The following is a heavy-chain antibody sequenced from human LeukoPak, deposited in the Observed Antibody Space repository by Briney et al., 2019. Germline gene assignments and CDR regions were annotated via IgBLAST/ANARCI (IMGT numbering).Heavy chain of an antibody. J-gene: IGHJ5*02. CDR1: GGSISSISSNN. CDR2: IHYTGST. CDR3: ARLPTGYPNWFDT. D-gene: IGHD5-18*01. Sequence: SETLSLTCAVSGGSISSISSNNWAWIRQPPGKGLELIAAIHYTGSTYYNPSFMSRVTISVDTSKNQFSLELNSLTATDTAVYYCARLPTGYPNWFDTWGQGILVSVSS. V-gene: IGHV4-39*01.